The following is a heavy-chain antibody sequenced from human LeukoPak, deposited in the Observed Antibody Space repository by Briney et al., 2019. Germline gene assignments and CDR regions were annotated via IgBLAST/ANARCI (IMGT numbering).Heavy chain of an antibody. V-gene: IGHV1-69*05. CDR2: IIPIFGTA. CDR1: GGTFSSYA. Sequence: SVKVSCKASGGTFSSYAISWVRQAPGQGLEWMGGIIPIFGTANYAQKFQGRVTITTDESTSTAYMGLSSLRSEDTAVYYCASLRGNYYYYYMDVWGKGTTVTVSS. J-gene: IGHJ6*03. CDR3: ASLRGNYYYYYMDV. D-gene: IGHD6-13*01.